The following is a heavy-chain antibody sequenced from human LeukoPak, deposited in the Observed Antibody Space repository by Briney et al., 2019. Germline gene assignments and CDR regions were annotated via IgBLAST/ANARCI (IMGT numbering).Heavy chain of an antibody. CDR2: ISSSGSTI. CDR1: GFTFSDYC. D-gene: IGHD6-13*01. Sequence: GGSLRLSCAASGFTFSDYCMSWIRQAPGKGLEWVSYISSSGSTIYYADSVKGRFTISRDNAKNSLYLQMNSLRAEDTAVYYCARFIAAPYYFDYWGRGTLVTVSS. J-gene: IGHJ4*02. V-gene: IGHV3-11*04. CDR3: ARFIAAPYYFDY.